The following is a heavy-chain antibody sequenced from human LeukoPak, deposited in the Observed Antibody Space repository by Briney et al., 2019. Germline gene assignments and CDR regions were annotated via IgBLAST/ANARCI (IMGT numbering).Heavy chain of an antibody. Sequence: PGRSLRLSCAASGFTFSSYGMHWVRQAPGKGLEWVAVILYDGSNKYYADSVKGRFTISRDNSKNTLYLQMNSLRAEDTAVYYCARDILAYSSGWHHFDYWGQGTLVTVSS. CDR3: ARDILAYSSGWHHFDY. V-gene: IGHV3-30*03. J-gene: IGHJ4*02. D-gene: IGHD6-19*01. CDR1: GFTFSSYG. CDR2: ILYDGSNK.